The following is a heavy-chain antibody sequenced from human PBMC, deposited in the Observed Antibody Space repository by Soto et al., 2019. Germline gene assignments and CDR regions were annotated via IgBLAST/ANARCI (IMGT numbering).Heavy chain of an antibody. V-gene: IGHV3-48*01. J-gene: IGHJ4*02. D-gene: IGHD3-16*01. CDR1: GFTFRNYG. CDR3: AKDLAPLGRWPPDYYFDY. Sequence: PGGSLRLSCAASGFTFRNYGMNWVRQAPGKGLEWVSYIGLGSSTKYYADSVKGRFTISRDNSKNTLYLQMNSLRADDTAVYYCAKDLAPLGRWPPDYYFDYWGQGTLVTVSS. CDR2: IGLGSSTK.